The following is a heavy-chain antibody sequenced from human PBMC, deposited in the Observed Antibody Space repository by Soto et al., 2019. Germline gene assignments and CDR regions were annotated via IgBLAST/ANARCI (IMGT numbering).Heavy chain of an antibody. CDR2: ISYDGSNK. CDR1: GFTFSSYA. J-gene: IGHJ5*02. Sequence: QVQLVESGGGVVQPGRSLRLSCAASGFTFSSYAMHWVRQAPGKGLEWVAVISYDGSNKYYADSVKGRFTISRDNSNNTLYLQMNSLRAEDTAVYYCAREILTWFDPWGQGTLVTVSS. CDR3: AREILTWFDP. V-gene: IGHV3-30-3*01.